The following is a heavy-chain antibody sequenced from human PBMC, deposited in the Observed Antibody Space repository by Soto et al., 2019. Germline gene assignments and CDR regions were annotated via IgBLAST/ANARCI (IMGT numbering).Heavy chain of an antibody. Sequence: ASVKVSCKASGYTFTNYGVSWVQQAPGQGLEWMGWIGGYKGNTNYAQKLQGRVTLTTDTSTSTAYMELRSLRSDDTAVYYCAPHTLDTGMPSGYWGQGTLVTVSS. CDR1: GYTFTNYG. D-gene: IGHD5-18*01. J-gene: IGHJ4*02. CDR2: IGGYKGNT. CDR3: APHTLDTGMPSGY. V-gene: IGHV1-18*01.